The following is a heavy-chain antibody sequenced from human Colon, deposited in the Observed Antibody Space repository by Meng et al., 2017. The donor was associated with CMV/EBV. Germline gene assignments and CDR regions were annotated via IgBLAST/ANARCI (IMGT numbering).Heavy chain of an antibody. J-gene: IGHJ6*02. CDR3: ARGRMWVVPADFHGIDS. CDR2: IRGSNGNT. CDR1: GYTFNTYG. V-gene: IGHV1-18*01. D-gene: IGHD1-14*01. Sequence: ASVKVSCKTSGYTFNTYGVTWVRQAPGQGLEWMGWIRGSNGNTNYAQKLQGRVTLTTDTSTSTAYMELGGLTSDDTAVYFCARGRMWVVPADFHGIDSWGPGTKVTVSS.